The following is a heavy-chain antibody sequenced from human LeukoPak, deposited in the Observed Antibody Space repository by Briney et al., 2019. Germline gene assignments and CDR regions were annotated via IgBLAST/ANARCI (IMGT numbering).Heavy chain of an antibody. V-gene: IGHV3-7*01. CDR1: GFTFSSYW. J-gene: IGHJ5*02. D-gene: IGHD5-24*01. CDR2: IKGDGSER. CDR3: ARDEYRSRWLHP. Sequence: GGSLRLSCAASGFTFSSYWMSWVRLAPGKGLEWVANIKGDGSERWYADSVKGRFTISRDNAQNSVHLQMNSLRAEDTAVYHCARDEYRSRWLHPWGQGTLVTVTS.